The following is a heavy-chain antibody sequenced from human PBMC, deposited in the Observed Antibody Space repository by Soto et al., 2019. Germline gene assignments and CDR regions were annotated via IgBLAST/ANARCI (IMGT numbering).Heavy chain of an antibody. Sequence: XXTLSLPFAVYGGSFRGYYWXWIPQPPGKGLEWIGEINHSGSTNYNPSLKSRVTISVDTSKNQFSLKLSSVTAAHTAVYYCARGGVVVVPAARGKYSYWGQGTLVTVS. CDR1: GGSFRGYY. CDR2: INHSGST. D-gene: IGHD2-2*01. J-gene: IGHJ4*02. V-gene: IGHV4-34*01. CDR3: ARGGVVVVPAARGKYSY.